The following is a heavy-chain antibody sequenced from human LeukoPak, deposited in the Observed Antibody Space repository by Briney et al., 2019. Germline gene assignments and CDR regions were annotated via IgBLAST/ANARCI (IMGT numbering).Heavy chain of an antibody. CDR1: GFTFTTYA. D-gene: IGHD2-15*01. CDR3: ARDERQCSGGSCYPSDY. CDR2: ISSTSTFI. J-gene: IGHJ4*02. V-gene: IGHV3-21*01. Sequence: PGGSLRLSCAASGFTFTTYAMNWVRQAPGKGLEWVSSISSTSTFIYYADSVKGRFTISRDNAKNSLYLQMNSLRAEDTAVYHCARDERQCSGGSCYPSDYWGQGTLVTVSS.